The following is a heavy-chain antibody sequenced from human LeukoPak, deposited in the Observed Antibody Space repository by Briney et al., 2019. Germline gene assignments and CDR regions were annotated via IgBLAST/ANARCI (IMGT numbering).Heavy chain of an antibody. CDR2: ISGSGGST. Sequence: GGSLRLSCAASGFTFSSYAMRWVRQDPGKGLEWVSAISGSGGSTYYADSVKGRFTISRDNSKNTLYLQMNSLRAEDTAVYYCATDTDLFDYWGQGTLVTVSS. CDR1: GFTFSSYA. V-gene: IGHV3-23*01. CDR3: ATDTDLFDY. J-gene: IGHJ4*02.